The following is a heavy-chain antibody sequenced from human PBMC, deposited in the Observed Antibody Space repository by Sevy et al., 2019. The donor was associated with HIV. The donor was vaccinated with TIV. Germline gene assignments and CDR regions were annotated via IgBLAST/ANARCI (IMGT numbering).Heavy chain of an antibody. D-gene: IGHD2-8*01. CDR3: ARAQGLMVYATAPYYYYGMDV. CDR1: DGSFSGYY. J-gene: IGHJ6*02. V-gene: IGHV4-34*01. CDR2: INHSGST. Sequence: SETLSLTCAVYDGSFSGYYWSWIRQPPGKGLEWIGEINHSGSTNYNPSLKSRVTISVDTSKNQFALKLSSVTAGDTAVYYCARAQGLMVYATAPYYYYGMDVWGQGTTVTVSS.